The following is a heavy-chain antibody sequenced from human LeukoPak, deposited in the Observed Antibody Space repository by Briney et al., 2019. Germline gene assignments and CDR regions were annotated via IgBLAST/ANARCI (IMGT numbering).Heavy chain of an antibody. D-gene: IGHD7-27*01. J-gene: IGHJ4*02. Sequence: ASVKVSCKASGYTFTGYYMHWVRQAPGQGLEWMGWINPNSGGTNYAQKFQGRVTMTRDTSISTAYMELSRLRSDDTAVYYCAKDRGRNWGSDYWGQGTLVTVSS. CDR3: AKDRGRNWGSDY. CDR2: INPNSGGT. CDR1: GYTFTGYY. V-gene: IGHV1-2*02.